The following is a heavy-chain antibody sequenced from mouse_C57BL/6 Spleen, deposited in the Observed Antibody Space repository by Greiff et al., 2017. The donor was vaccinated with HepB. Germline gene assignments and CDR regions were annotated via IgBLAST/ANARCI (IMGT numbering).Heavy chain of an antibody. J-gene: IGHJ4*01. CDR3: TRGEDYSNYGAMDY. CDR1: GYTFTSYW. V-gene: IGHV1-5*01. Sequence: EVQLQQSGTVLARPGASVKMSCKTSGYTFTSYWMHWVKQRPGQGLEWIGAIYPGNSDTSYNQKFKGKAKLTAVTSASTAYMELSSLTNEDSAVYYCTRGEDYSNYGAMDYWGQGTSVTVSS. D-gene: IGHD2-5*01. CDR2: IYPGNSDT.